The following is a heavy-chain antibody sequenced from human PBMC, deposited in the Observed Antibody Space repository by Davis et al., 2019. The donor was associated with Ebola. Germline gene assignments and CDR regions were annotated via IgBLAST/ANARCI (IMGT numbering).Heavy chain of an antibody. J-gene: IGHJ6*02. CDR1: GFTFSSYG. CDR3: AKGQYGGNSGYYYYGMDV. CDR2: IWYDGSNK. D-gene: IGHD4-23*01. Sequence: GESLKISCAASGFTFSSYGMHWVRQAPGKGLEWVAVIWYDGSNKYYADSVKGRFTISRDNSKNTLYLQMNSLRAEDTAVYYCAKGQYGGNSGYYYYGMDVWGQGTTVTVSS. V-gene: IGHV3-33*06.